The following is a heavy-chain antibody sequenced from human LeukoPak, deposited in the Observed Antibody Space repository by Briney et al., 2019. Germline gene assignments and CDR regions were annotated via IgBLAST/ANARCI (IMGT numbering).Heavy chain of an antibody. CDR1: GFTLSSYA. J-gene: IGHJ4*02. V-gene: IGHV3-30-3*01. D-gene: IGHD1-26*01. CDR2: ISYDGSNA. Sequence: GRSLRLSCTASGFTLSSYAMHWVRQAPGKGLEWVAVISYDGSNALYADSVKGRFTISRDNSKNTLYLQMNSLRAEDTAVYYCATPIVGARVDYWGQGTLVTVSS. CDR3: ATPIVGARVDY.